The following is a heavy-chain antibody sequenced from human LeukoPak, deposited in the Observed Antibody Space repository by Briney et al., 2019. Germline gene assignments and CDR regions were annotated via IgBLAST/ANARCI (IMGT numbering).Heavy chain of an antibody. CDR1: GGSISSGDYY. J-gene: IGHJ4*02. D-gene: IGHD3-22*01. CDR3: ARANYDSSGYYQYYFDY. CDR2: IYYSGST. V-gene: IGHV4-30-4*01. Sequence: SETLSLTCTVSGGSISSGDYYWSWIRQPPGKGLEWIGYIYYSGSTYYNPSLKSRVTISVDTSKNQFSLKLSSVTAADTAVYYCARANYDSSGYYQYYFDYWGQGTLVTVSS.